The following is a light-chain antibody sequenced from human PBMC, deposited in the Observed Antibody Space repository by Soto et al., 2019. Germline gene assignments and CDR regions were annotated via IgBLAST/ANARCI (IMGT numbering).Light chain of an antibody. CDR2: GNN. V-gene: IGLV1-40*01. CDR3: QSYDSSLSGSRVV. CDR1: SSNIGAGDD. J-gene: IGLJ2*01. Sequence: QPVLTQPPSVSGAPGQWGTISCTGISSNIGAGDDVHWYQQLPGTAPKLLIYGNNNRPSGVPDRFSGSKSGTSASLAITGLQAEDEADYDCQSYDSSLSGSRVVFGGGTKLTVL.